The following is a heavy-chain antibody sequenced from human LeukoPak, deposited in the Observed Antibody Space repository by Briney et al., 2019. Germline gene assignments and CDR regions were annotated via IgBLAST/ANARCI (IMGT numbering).Heavy chain of an antibody. CDR2: ISGSGGST. J-gene: IGHJ1*01. CDR3: AKDFGYCSGGSCYVYFQH. Sequence: GGSLRLSCAASGFTFSSYGMSWVRQAPGKGLEWVSAISGSGGSTYYADSVKGRFTISRDNSKNTLYLQMNSLRAEDTAVYYCAKDFGYCSGGSCYVYFQHWGQGTLVTVSS. V-gene: IGHV3-23*01. D-gene: IGHD2-15*01. CDR1: GFTFSSYG.